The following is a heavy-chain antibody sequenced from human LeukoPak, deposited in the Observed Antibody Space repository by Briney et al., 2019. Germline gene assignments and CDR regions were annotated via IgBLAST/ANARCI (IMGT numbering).Heavy chain of an antibody. Sequence: GGSLRLSCAASGFTFNSYSMYWVRQAPGKGLEWVSSISSSSSHMFYADSVKGRFSISRDNANNSLYLQMNSLRAKDTAVYYCVRDSGSSYGNYFLHWGQGTLVTVSS. CDR3: VRDSGSSYGNYFLH. J-gene: IGHJ1*01. V-gene: IGHV3-21*01. D-gene: IGHD1-26*01. CDR1: GFTFNSYS. CDR2: ISSSSSHM.